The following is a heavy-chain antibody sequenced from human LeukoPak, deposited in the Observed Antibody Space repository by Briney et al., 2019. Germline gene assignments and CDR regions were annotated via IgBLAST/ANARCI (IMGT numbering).Heavy chain of an antibody. CDR3: ARVTYYYGSGSYLSVPFFDY. D-gene: IGHD3-10*01. CDR1: GYTFTIYG. V-gene: IGHV1-18*01. CDR2: ISAYNGNT. J-gene: IGHJ4*02. Sequence: GASVTVSCTSSGYTFTIYGISWVRQAPGQGLEWMGWISAYNGNTNYAQKLQGRVTMTTDTSTSTAYMELRSLRSDDTAVYYCARVTYYYGSGSYLSVPFFDYWGQGTLVTVSS.